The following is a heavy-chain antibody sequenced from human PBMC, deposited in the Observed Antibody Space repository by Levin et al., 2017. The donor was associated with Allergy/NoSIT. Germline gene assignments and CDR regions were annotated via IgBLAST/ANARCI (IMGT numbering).Heavy chain of an antibody. CDR2: IWYDGSNK. V-gene: IGHV3-33*01. CDR1: GFTFSSYG. J-gene: IGHJ3*02. Sequence: GGSLRLSCAASGFTFSSYGMHWVRQAPGKGLEWVAVIWYDGSNKYYADSVKGRFTISRDNSKNTLYLQMNSLRAEDTAVYYCARDSYYGSGSYYNEGGAFDIWGQGTMVTVSS. D-gene: IGHD3-10*01. CDR3: ARDSYYGSGSYYNEGGAFDI.